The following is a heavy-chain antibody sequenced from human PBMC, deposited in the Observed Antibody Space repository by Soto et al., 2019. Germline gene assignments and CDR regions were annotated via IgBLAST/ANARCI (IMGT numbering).Heavy chain of an antibody. CDR3: ARSEYWNWFDP. CDR1: GFTFSSYS. CDR2: ISSSSSYI. D-gene: IGHD6-6*01. V-gene: IGHV3-21*01. Sequence: GGSLRLSCAASGFTFSSYSMYWVRQAPGKGLEWVSSISSSSSYIYYADSVKGRFTISRDNAKNSLYLQMNSLRAEDMAVYYCARSEYWNWFDPWGQGTLVTVSS. J-gene: IGHJ5*02.